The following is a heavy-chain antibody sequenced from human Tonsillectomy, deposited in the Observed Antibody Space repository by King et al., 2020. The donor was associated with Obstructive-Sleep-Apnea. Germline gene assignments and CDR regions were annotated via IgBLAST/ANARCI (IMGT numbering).Heavy chain of an antibody. D-gene: IGHD3-22*01. CDR1: GGTFSSYA. Sequence: QVQLVESGAEVKKPGSSVKVSCKASGGTFSSYAISWVRQAPGQGLEWMGRIIPILGIANYAQKFQGRVTITADKSTSTAYMELSSLRSEDTAVYYCASEPPDSAGGYPADARGYYYYGMDVWGQGTTVTVSS. J-gene: IGHJ6*02. V-gene: IGHV1-69*09. CDR3: ASEPPDSAGGYPADARGYYYYGMDV. CDR2: IIPILGIA.